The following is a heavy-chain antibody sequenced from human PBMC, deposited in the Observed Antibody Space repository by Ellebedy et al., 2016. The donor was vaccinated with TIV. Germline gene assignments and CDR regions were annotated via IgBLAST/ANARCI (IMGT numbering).Heavy chain of an antibody. CDR1: GGSISSSNW. Sequence: SETLSLXXAVSGGSISSSNWWSWVRQPPGKGLEWIGEIYHSGSTNYNPSLKSRVTISVDKSKNQFSLKLSSVTAADTAVYYCARARLDWNWFDPWGQGTLVTVSS. CDR3: ARARLDWNWFDP. CDR2: IYHSGST. V-gene: IGHV4-4*02. J-gene: IGHJ5*02. D-gene: IGHD3-9*01.